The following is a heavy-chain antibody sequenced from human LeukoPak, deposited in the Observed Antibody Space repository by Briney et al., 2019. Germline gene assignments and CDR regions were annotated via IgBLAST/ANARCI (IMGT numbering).Heavy chain of an antibody. CDR2: IRYDGTDK. D-gene: IGHD5-18*01. Sequence: GGSLRLSCEASGFSFSSYGLHWVRQAPGMGLEWVAFIRYDGTDKYYTDSVKGRFTISRDNAKNSLYLQMNSLRAEDTALYYCAREGYSYGAVDYWGQGTLVTVSS. CDR3: AREGYSYGAVDY. V-gene: IGHV3-30*02. CDR1: GFSFSSYG. J-gene: IGHJ4*02.